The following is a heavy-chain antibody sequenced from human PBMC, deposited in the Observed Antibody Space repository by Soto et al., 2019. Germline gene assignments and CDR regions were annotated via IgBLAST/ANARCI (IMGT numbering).Heavy chain of an antibody. D-gene: IGHD6-19*01. V-gene: IGHV4-34*01. CDR3: ARGRRYSSGWYRGY. CDR1: GGSFSGYY. Sequence: SETLSLTCAVYGGSFSGYYWSWIRQPPGKGLEWIGEINHSGSTNYNPSLKSRVTISVDTSKNQFSLKLSSVTAVDTAVYYCARGRRYSSGWYRGYWGQGTLVTVSS. J-gene: IGHJ4*02. CDR2: INHSGST.